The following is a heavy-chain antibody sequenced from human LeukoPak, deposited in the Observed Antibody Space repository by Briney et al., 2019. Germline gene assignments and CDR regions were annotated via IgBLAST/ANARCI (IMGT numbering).Heavy chain of an antibody. V-gene: IGHV3-23*01. CDR1: GFTFNDYA. J-gene: IGHJ5*02. D-gene: IGHD6-6*01. CDR2: ISGSGGST. CDR3: AKTVAARPNWFDP. Sequence: GGSLRLSCAASGFTFNDYAINWVRQAPGKGLEWVSAISGSGGSTYYADSVKGRFTISRDNSKNTLYLQMNSLRAEDTAVYYCAKTVAARPNWFDPWGQGTLVTVSS.